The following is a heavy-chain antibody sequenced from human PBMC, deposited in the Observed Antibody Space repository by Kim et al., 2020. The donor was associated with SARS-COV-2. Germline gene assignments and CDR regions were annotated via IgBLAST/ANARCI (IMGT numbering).Heavy chain of an antibody. CDR1: GFTFSSYS. J-gene: IGHJ6*02. Sequence: GGSLRLFCAASGFTFSSYSMNWVRQAPGKGLEWVSSISSSSSYIYYADSVKGRFTISRDNAKNSLYLQMNSLRAEDTAVYYCASFFPGYSGYDRTHPYYYYGMDVWGQGTTVTVSS. V-gene: IGHV3-21*01. CDR2: ISSSSSYI. CDR3: ASFFPGYSGYDRTHPYYYYGMDV. D-gene: IGHD5-12*01.